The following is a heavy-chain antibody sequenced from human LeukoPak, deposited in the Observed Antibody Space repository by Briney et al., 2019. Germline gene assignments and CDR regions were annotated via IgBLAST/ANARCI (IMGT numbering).Heavy chain of an antibody. CDR2: IYYSGST. Sequence: SETLSLTCTVSGGSISSYYWSWIRQPPGKGLEWIGYIYYSGSTNYNPSLKSRVTISVDTSKNQFSLKLSSVTAADTAVYYCARDRRFRSGSYYFDYWGQGTLVTVSS. D-gene: IGHD1-26*01. CDR3: ARDRRFRSGSYYFDY. J-gene: IGHJ4*02. V-gene: IGHV4-59*01. CDR1: GGSISSYY.